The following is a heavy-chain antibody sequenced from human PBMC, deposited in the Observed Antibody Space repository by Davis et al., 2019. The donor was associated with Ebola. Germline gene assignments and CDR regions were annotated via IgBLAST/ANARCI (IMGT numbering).Heavy chain of an antibody. Sequence: MPSETLSLTCTVSGGSISSSSYYWGWIRQPPGKGLELIGSIYYSGSTYYHPSLKSRVTISVDTSKNQFSLKLSSVTAADTAVYYCASRQAAPDRGPWFDPWGQGTLVTVSS. CDR1: GGSISSSSYY. CDR2: IYYSGST. V-gene: IGHV4-39*01. D-gene: IGHD6-13*01. CDR3: ASRQAAPDRGPWFDP. J-gene: IGHJ5*02.